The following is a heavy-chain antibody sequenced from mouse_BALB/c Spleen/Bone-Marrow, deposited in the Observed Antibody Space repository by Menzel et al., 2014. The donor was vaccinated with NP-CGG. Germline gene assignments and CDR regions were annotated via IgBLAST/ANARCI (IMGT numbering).Heavy chain of an antibody. CDR2: IAPGSGST. Sequence: DLVKPGVSVKLSCKASGYTFTSYWINWIKQRPGQGLEWIGRIAPGSGSTYYNEMFKGKATLTVDTSSSTAYIQLSSLSSEDSAVYFCARFPIYYGNYGAMDYWGQGTSVPVSS. D-gene: IGHD2-1*01. CDR1: GYTFTSYW. J-gene: IGHJ4*01. CDR3: ARFPIYYGNYGAMDY. V-gene: IGHV1S41*01.